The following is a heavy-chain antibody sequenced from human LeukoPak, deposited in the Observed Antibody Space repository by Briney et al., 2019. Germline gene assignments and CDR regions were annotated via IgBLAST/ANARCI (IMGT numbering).Heavy chain of an antibody. Sequence: GGSLRLSCAASGFTFSIYAMHWVRQAPGKGLEWVSTFTSTTSSTSYADSVKGRFTISRDNSKRTLYLQMNSLRAEDTAMYYCAKDPNGDYVGAFDFWGQGTLVTVSS. CDR2: FTSTTSST. V-gene: IGHV3-23*01. D-gene: IGHD4-23*01. J-gene: IGHJ3*01. CDR3: AKDPNGDYVGAFDF. CDR1: GFTFSIYA.